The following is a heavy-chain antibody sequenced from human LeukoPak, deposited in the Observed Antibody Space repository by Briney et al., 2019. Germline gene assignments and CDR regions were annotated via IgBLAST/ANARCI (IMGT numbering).Heavy chain of an antibody. CDR1: GFTFSSYS. Sequence: GGSLRLSCAASGFTFSSYSMNWVRQAPGKGLEWVSSISSSSSYIYYADPVKGRFTTSRDNAKNSLYLQMNSLRAEDTAVYYCAREGGRYFDWLPFDYWGQGTLVTVSS. D-gene: IGHD3-9*01. CDR3: AREGGRYFDWLPFDY. J-gene: IGHJ4*02. CDR2: ISSSSSYI. V-gene: IGHV3-21*01.